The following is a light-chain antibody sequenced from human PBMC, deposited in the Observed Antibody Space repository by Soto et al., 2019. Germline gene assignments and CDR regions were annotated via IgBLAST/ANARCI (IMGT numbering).Light chain of an antibody. V-gene: IGKV3-11*01. J-gene: IGKJ2*01. CDR1: QGITRY. CDR3: HQRSNWPPAT. CDR2: DAS. Sequence: EIVLTQSPATLSLSPGERATLSCRASQGITRYLAWSQQKPGQAPRLLIYDASNRATGIPARFSGSGSGTDFTLTIISLEPEDFAVYYCHQRSNWPPATFCQGTKLEL.